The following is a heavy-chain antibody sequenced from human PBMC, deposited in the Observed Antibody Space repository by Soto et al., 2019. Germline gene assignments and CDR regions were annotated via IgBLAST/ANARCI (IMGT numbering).Heavy chain of an antibody. CDR1: GFTFDDYT. CDR3: AKDMTVYSSGWYPWFDP. D-gene: IGHD6-19*01. Sequence: EVQLVESGGVVVQPGGSLRLSCAASGFTFDDYTMHWVRQAPGKGLEWVSLISWDGGSTYYADSVKGRFTISRDNSKNSLYLQMNSLRNEDTALYYCAKDMTVYSSGWYPWFDPWGQGTLVTVSS. CDR2: ISWDGGST. J-gene: IGHJ5*02. V-gene: IGHV3-43*01.